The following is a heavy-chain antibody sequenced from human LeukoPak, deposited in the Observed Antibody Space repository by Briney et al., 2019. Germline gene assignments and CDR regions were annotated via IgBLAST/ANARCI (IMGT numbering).Heavy chain of an antibody. CDR3: ARMYSSGWPYYYYYMDV. CDR2: ISGSGGST. V-gene: IGHV3-23*01. CDR1: GFSFSSYG. Sequence: PGGALRLSCVASGFSFSSYGMSWVRQAPGKGLEGVSAISGSGGSTYYADPVKGRFTLSKDNPKNPLYLQMNSLRAEDTAVYYCARMYSSGWPYYYYYMDVWGKGTTVTISS. D-gene: IGHD6-19*01. J-gene: IGHJ6*03.